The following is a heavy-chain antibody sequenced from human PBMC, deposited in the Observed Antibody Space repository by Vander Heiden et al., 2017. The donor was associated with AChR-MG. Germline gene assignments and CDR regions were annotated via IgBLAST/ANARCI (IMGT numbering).Heavy chain of an antibody. Sequence: EVQLVESGGGLVQPGGSLKLSCAASGFTFSGSAMHWVRQASGKGLEWVGRIRSKANSYATAYAASVKGRFTISRDDSKNTAYLQMNSLKTEDTAVYYCTRPPDYMDVWGKGTTVTVSS. CDR2: IRSKANSYAT. CDR3: TRPPDYMDV. V-gene: IGHV3-73*02. CDR1: GFTFSGSA. J-gene: IGHJ6*03.